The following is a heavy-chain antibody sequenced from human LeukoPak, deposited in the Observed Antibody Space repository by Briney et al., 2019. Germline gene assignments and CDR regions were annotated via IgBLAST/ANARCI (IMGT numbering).Heavy chain of an antibody. V-gene: IGHV4-59*11. J-gene: IGHJ5*02. Sequence: SETLSLTCTVSGGSISSHYWSWIRQPPGKGLEWIGYIYYSGSTNYNPSLKSRVTISVDTSKNQFSLKLYSVTAADTAVYYCAREQNFFSNGWDHWLDPWGQGTLVTVSS. D-gene: IGHD6-19*01. CDR3: AREQNFFSNGWDHWLDP. CDR1: GGSISSHY. CDR2: IYYSGST.